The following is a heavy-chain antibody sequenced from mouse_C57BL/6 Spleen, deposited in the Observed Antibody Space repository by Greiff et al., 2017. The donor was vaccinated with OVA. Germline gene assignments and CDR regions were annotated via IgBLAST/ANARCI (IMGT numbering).Heavy chain of an antibody. D-gene: IGHD1-1*01. CDR3: ARYYYGRDWFAY. J-gene: IGHJ3*01. V-gene: IGHV1-69*01. Sequence: QVQLQQPGAELVMPGASVKLSCKASGYTFTSYWMHWVKQRPGQGLEWIGEIDPSDSYTNYNQKFKGKSTLTVDKSSSAAYMQLSILTSEDSAVYYCARYYYGRDWFAYWGQGTLVTVSA. CDR2: IDPSDSYT. CDR1: GYTFTSYW.